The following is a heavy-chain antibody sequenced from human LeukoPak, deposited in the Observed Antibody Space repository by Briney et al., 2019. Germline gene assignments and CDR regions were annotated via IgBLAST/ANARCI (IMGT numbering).Heavy chain of an antibody. J-gene: IGHJ4*02. V-gene: IGHV3-11*01. CDR2: ISSSSSTI. CDR1: GFTFCEYY. Sequence: PGGSLTLSCAASGFTFCEYYTSWMPQAPGKGRVGVSYISSSSSTIYYADSVKGRCTISRDNAKNSLYLQMNSLRAEDTAVYYCARDLRGIAYRGAFYYCGQGTLVTVSS. D-gene: IGHD6-13*01. CDR3: ARDLRGIAYRGAFYY.